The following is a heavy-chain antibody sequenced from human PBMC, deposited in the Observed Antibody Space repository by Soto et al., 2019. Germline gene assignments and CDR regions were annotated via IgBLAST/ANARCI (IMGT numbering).Heavy chain of an antibody. CDR3: ARDAGGYGIDY. CDR2: IYYSGST. V-gene: IGHV4-59*01. CDR1: GGSISSYY. D-gene: IGHD2-15*01. J-gene: IGHJ4*02. Sequence: PSETLSLTCTVSGGSISSYYWSWIRQPPGKGLEWTGYIYYSGSTNYNPSLKSRVTISVDTSKNQFSLKLSSVTAADTAVYYCARDAGGYGIDYWGQGTLVTVSS.